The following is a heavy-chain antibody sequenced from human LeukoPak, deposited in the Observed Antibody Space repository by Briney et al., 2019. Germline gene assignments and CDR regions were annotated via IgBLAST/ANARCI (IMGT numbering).Heavy chain of an antibody. CDR3: ARGGAARLHFQN. CDR1: GGSISTYY. J-gene: IGHJ1*01. D-gene: IGHD6-6*01. V-gene: IGHV4-59*01. CDR2: IYHSGST. Sequence: SETLSLTCTVSGGSISTYYWNWIRQPPEKGLEWIGYIYHSGSTNYNPSLQSRVTISVDTSKNQFSLNLNSVTAADTAVYYCARGGAARLHFQNWGQGTLVTVSS.